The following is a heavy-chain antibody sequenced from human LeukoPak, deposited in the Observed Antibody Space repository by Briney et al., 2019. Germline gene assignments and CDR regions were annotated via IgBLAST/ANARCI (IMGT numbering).Heavy chain of an antibody. CDR1: GFSFSSSE. CDR3: ARDPSGYSSSSWLGWFDP. J-gene: IGHJ5*02. D-gene: IGHD6-6*01. Sequence: GGSLRLSCAASGFSFSSSEMNWVRQAPGKGPEWVSHISSGGNTEYYADSVRGRFTMSRDNAKNLLYLQMNSLRDEDTAVYYCARDPSGYSSSSWLGWFDPWGQGTLVTVSS. V-gene: IGHV3-48*03. CDR2: ISSGGNTE.